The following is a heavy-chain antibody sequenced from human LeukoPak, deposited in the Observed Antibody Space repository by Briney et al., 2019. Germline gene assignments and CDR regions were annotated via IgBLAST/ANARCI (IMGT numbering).Heavy chain of an antibody. Sequence: PSETLSLTCTVSGGSISSYYWSWIRQPPGKGLEWIGYIYHSGSTYYNPSLKSRVTISVDRSKNQFSLKLSSVTAADTAVYYCARTADCSSTSCYFTPPHPLPFDYWGQGTLVTVSS. CDR1: GGSISSYY. CDR2: IYHSGST. D-gene: IGHD2-2*01. CDR3: ARTADCSSTSCYFTPPHPLPFDY. J-gene: IGHJ4*02. V-gene: IGHV4-59*12.